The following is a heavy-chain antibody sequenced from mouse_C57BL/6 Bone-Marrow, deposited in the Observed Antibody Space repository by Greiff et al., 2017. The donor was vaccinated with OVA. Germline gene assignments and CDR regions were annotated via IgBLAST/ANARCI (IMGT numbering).Heavy chain of an antibody. Sequence: DVKLVESGGDLVKPGGSLKLSCAASGFTFSSYGMSWVRQTPDKRLEWVATISSGGGYTYYPDSVQGRFTISRDNAKNTLYLQMSSLKSEDTSMYYCARHGRGAWFAYWGQGTLVTVSA. CDR2: ISSGGGYT. CDR3: ARHGRGAWFAY. J-gene: IGHJ3*01. V-gene: IGHV5-6*02. CDR1: GFTFSSYG.